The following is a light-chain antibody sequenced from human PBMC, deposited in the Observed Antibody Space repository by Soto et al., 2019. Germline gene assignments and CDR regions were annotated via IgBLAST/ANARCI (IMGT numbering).Light chain of an antibody. J-gene: IGKJ5*01. CDR3: QQYHRSSIT. CDR1: QAISSY. V-gene: IGKV1-9*01. Sequence: DVQFTQAPSFLSASAGDRVSITCRASQAISSYLAWYQQKPGRAPKLLIYAASTLQSGVPSRFSGSGSGTDFTLAINSLQPDDFATYYCQQYHRSSITFGQGTRLEI. CDR2: AAS.